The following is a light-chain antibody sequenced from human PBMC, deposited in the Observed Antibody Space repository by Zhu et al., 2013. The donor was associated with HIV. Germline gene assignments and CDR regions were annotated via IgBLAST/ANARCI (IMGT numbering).Light chain of an antibody. CDR1: QSISSW. CDR2: DVS. J-gene: IGKJ4*01. CDR3: LQDYNYPLS. Sequence: DIQMTQSPSTLSASVGDRVIITCRASQSISSWLAWYQQKPGKAPNLLIYDVSRLQSGVPSRFSGSGSGTEFTLTIANLQPADFATYYCLQDYNYPLSFGGGTRLEI. V-gene: IGKV1-5*01.